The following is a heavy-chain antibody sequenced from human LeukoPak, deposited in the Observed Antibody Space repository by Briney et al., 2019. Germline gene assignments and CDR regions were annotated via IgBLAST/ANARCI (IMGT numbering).Heavy chain of an antibody. J-gene: IGHJ4*02. CDR2: ISSTSAYI. D-gene: IGHD6-13*01. V-gene: IGHV3-21*01. CDR1: GFALKSYS. Sequence: GGSLRLSCAGSGFALKSYSLSWVRQAPGKGLEWVSSISSTSAYIYYADSVKGRFTISRDNAKNSLYLQMNSLRAEDTAVYYCAREGIAAAGTGPNDYWGQGTLVTVSS. CDR3: AREGIAAAGTGPNDY.